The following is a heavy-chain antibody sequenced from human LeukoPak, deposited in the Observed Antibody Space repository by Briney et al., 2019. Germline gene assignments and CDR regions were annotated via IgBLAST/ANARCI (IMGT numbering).Heavy chain of an antibody. J-gene: IGHJ4*02. CDR2: INPKSGGT. Sequence: ASVKVSCKASGSTFTVYYLHWVREAPGQGLEWMGWINPKSGGTKYAQKFQGRVTMTRNTSISTAYMDLRSLTSDDTAVYYCARAQGDYYFDYWDQGILVTVSS. D-gene: IGHD3-16*01. CDR1: GSTFTVYY. CDR3: ARAQGDYYFDY. V-gene: IGHV1-2*02.